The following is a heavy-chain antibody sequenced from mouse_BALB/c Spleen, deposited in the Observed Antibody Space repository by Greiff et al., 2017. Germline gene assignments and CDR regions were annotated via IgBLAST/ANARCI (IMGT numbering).Heavy chain of an antibody. CDR3: ARKDDSWYFDV. V-gene: IGHV7-3*02. CDR2: IRNKANGYTT. J-gene: IGHJ1*01. D-gene: IGHD2-12*01. Sequence: EVQLVESGGGLVQPGGSLRLSCATSGFTFTDYYMSWVRQPPGKALEWLGFIRNKANGYTTEYSASVKGRFTISRDNSQSILYLQMNTLRAEDSATYYCARKDDSWYFDVWGAGTTVTVSS. CDR1: GFTFTDYY.